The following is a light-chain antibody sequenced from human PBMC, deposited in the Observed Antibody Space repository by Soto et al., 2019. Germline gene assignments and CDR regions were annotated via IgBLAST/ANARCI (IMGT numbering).Light chain of an antibody. Sequence: QSVLTQPASVSGSPGQSITISCTGTSSDVVGYNYVSWYQQHPGKAPKLMIYDVSHRPSGVSDRFSGSKSGNTASLTISGLQAEDEADYYCSSYTSSSTPFYVFVTGTKVTVL. CDR3: SSYTSSSTPFYV. J-gene: IGLJ1*01. CDR1: SSDVVGYNY. CDR2: DVS. V-gene: IGLV2-14*01.